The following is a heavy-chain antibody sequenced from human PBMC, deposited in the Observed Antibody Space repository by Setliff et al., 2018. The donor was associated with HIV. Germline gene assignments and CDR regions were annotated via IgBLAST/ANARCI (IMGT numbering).Heavy chain of an antibody. V-gene: IGHV1-24*01. CDR3: ARGREWLRFDASAFDI. Sequence: GASVKVSCKVSGYTLTELSRHWVRQAPGKGLEWMGGFDPEDGETIYAQKFQGRVTMTRNTSISTAYMELSSLRSEDTAVYFCARGREWLRFDASAFDIWGQGTMVTVSS. D-gene: IGHD5-12*01. CDR2: FDPEDGET. CDR1: GYTLTELS. J-gene: IGHJ3*02.